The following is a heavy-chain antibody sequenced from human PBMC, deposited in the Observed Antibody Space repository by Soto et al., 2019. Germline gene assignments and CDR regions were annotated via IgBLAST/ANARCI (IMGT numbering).Heavy chain of an antibody. CDR1: GYTFTNYH. CDR2: INPNGGST. V-gene: IGHV1-46*01. J-gene: IGHJ4*02. Sequence: QVQVVQSGAEVKKPGASVKVSCKTSGYTFTNYHVHWVRQAPGQGLEWMGAINPNGGSTTYAQHLQGRVTMTSDSSTSTVYMEMGSLRSDDWAVYYCALPKNTLGWYNFWGQGTLVTVS. D-gene: IGHD6-19*01. CDR3: ALPKNTLGWYNF.